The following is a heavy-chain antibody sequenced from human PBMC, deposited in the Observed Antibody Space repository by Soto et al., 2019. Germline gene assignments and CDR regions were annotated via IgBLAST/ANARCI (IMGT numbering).Heavy chain of an antibody. D-gene: IGHD1-20*01. CDR2: IRSKAYGGTT. Sequence: HPGGSLRLSCTASGFTFGDYAMSWFRQAPGKGLEWVGFIRSKAYGGTTEYAASVKGRFTISRDDSKSIAYLQMNSLKTEDTAVYYCTRDPVNRGITGIFYYYYYGMDVWGQGTTVTVS. CDR3: TRDPVNRGITGIFYYYYYGMDV. V-gene: IGHV3-49*03. CDR1: GFTFGDYA. J-gene: IGHJ6*02.